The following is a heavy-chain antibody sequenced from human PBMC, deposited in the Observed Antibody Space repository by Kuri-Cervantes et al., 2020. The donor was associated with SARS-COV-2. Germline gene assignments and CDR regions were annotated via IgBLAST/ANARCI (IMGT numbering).Heavy chain of an antibody. D-gene: IGHD3-9*01. CDR1: GGSFSGYY. V-gene: IGHV4-34*01. CDR2: INHSGST. J-gene: IGHJ4*02. CDR3: ARAAYDILTGYAGYFDY. Sequence: ESLKISCAVYGGSFSGYYWSWIRQPPGKGLEWIGEINHSGSTNYNPSLKSRVTISADTSKNQFSLKLSSVTAADTAVYYCARAAYDILTGYAGYFDYWGQGTLVTVSS.